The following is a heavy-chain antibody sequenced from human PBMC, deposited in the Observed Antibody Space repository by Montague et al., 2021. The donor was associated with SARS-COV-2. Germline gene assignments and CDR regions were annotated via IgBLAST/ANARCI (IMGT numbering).Heavy chain of an antibody. CDR2: ADTSGIT. D-gene: IGHD3-3*01. Sequence: TLSLTCTVSGGSISSGTYYWCWVRQPAGKGLEWIGRADTSGITTYNPSLGSRITISIDTPANQFSLNLRSVTAADTAVYFCASEVVIEWLSYFDNWGQGTLVAVSS. V-gene: IGHV4-61*02. J-gene: IGHJ4*02. CDR3: ASEVVIEWLSYFDN. CDR1: GGSISSGTYY.